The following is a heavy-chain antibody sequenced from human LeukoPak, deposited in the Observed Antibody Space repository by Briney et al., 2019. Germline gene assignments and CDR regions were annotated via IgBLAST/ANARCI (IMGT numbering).Heavy chain of an antibody. CDR3: AKKEAVLYSDY. Sequence: GGSLRLSCAASGFTFSSYAMSWVRQAPGKGQEWVSAISGGGGRTYYADSVKGRFTISRDNSKNTLYLQMNSLRAEDTAVYYCAKKEAVLYSDYWGQGTLVTVSS. CDR2: ISGGGGRT. V-gene: IGHV3-23*01. CDR1: GFTFSSYA. D-gene: IGHD2-2*02. J-gene: IGHJ4*02.